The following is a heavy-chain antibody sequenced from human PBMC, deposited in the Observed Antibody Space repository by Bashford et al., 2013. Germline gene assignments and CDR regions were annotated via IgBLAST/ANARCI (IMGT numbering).Heavy chain of an antibody. CDR3: AKDRRKTTVTASDY. D-gene: IGHD4-11*01. J-gene: IGHJ4*02. CDR1: GFSFSNYA. CDR2: VSGTGATT. Sequence: VLSGGSLRLSCSASGFSFSNYAMNWVRQAPGEGLEWVSFVSGTGATTYYADSVKGRFTISRDNSKNTVYLQMNSLRAEDTAVYYCAKDRRKTTVTASDYWGQGNPGHRLL. V-gene: IGHV3-23*01.